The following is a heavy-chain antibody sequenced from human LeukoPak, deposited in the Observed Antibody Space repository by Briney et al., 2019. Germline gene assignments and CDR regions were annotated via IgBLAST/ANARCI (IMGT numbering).Heavy chain of an antibody. D-gene: IGHD6-19*01. CDR2: ISSSSSYI. J-gene: IGHJ4*02. V-gene: IGHV3-21*01. Sequence: PGGSLRLSCAASGFTFSSYEMNWVRQAPGKGLEWVSSISSSSSYIYYADSVKGRFTISRDNAKNSLYLQMNSLRAEDTAVYYCASLPWLVRWVYYWGQGTLVTVSS. CDR1: GFTFSSYE. CDR3: ASLPWLVRWVYY.